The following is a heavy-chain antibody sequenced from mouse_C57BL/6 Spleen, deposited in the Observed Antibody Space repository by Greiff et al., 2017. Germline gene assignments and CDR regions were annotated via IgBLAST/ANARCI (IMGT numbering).Heavy chain of an antibody. CDR1: GYSITSGYY. V-gene: IGHV3-6*01. J-gene: IGHJ2*01. Sequence: EVQLQQSGPGLVKPSQSLSLTCSVTGYSITSGYYWNWIRQSPGNKLEWMGYISYDGSNNYNPSLKNRTSITRDTSENQFFLKLNSVTTEDTATYYCARANGSPFDYWGQGTTLTVSS. CDR2: ISYDGSN. D-gene: IGHD1-1*01. CDR3: ARANGSPFDY.